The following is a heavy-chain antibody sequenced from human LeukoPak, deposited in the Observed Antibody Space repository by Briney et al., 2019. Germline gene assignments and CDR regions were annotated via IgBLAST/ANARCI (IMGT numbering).Heavy chain of an antibody. CDR1: GGSFSGYY. CDR3: ARFWGAAPMSYYYYYYGMDV. Sequence: SETLSLTCAVYGGSFSGYYWSWIRQPPGKGLEWIGEINHSGSTNYNPSLKSRVTISVDTSKNQFSLKLSSVTAADTAVYYCARFWGAAPMSYYYYYYGMDVWGQGTTVTVSS. V-gene: IGHV4-34*01. CDR2: INHSGST. D-gene: IGHD3-16*01. J-gene: IGHJ6*02.